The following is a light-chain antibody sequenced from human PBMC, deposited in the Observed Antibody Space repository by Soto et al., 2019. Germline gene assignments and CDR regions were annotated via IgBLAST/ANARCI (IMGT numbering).Light chain of an antibody. V-gene: IGKV1-39*01. J-gene: IGKJ5*01. CDR3: QQSYSTPPVT. CDR2: AAS. Sequence: DIQMTQSPSSLSASVGDRVTITCRASQSISSYLNWYQQKPGKAPKLLIYAASSLHSGVPSRFSGSGSGTAFTLTISRLQPEDFATYYCQQSYSTPPVTFGKGTRLEIK. CDR1: QSISSY.